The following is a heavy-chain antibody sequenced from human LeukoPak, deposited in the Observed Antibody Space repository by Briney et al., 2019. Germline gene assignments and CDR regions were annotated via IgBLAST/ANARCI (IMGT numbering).Heavy chain of an antibody. D-gene: IGHD2-2*03. CDR1: GFTFSNAW. Sequence: GGSLRLSCAASGFTFSNAWMSWVRQAPGKGLEWVGRIKSKTDGGTTDYAAPVKGRFTISRDDSKNTLYLQMNSLKTEDTAVYYCTTVTVDIVVVPAAIGIDYWGQGTLVTVSS. V-gene: IGHV3-15*01. CDR2: IKSKTDGGTT. CDR3: TTVTVDIVVVPAAIGIDY. J-gene: IGHJ4*02.